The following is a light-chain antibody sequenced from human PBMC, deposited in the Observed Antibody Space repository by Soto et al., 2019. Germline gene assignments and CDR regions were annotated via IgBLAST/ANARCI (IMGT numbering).Light chain of an antibody. CDR2: DAS. CDR3: QQRSNWPPYT. J-gene: IGKJ2*01. CDR1: QSVSTY. Sequence: EIVLTQSPATLSLSPGERATLSCRASQSVSTYLAWYHQKPGQAPRLLIYDASNRATGIPARFSVSGSGTDFTLTISSLEPEDFAVYYCQQRSNWPPYTFGQGTKLEIK. V-gene: IGKV3-11*01.